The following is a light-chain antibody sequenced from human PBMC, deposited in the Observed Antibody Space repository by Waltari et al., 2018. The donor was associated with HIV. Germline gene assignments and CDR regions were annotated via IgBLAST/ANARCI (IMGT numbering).Light chain of an antibody. Sequence: QSVLTQPPSASGTPGQRVTTSCSGSSSTIGTNTVNWYQQLPGTAPKLLIYTNNQRPSGVPDRFSGSKSGTSASLAISGLQSEDEADYYCAAWDDSLNGNVFGPGTKVTVL. CDR2: TNN. V-gene: IGLV1-44*01. CDR1: SSTIGTNT. J-gene: IGLJ1*01. CDR3: AAWDDSLNGNV.